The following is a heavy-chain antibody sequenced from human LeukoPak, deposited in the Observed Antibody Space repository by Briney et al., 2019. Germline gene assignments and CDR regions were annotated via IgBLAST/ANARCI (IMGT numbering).Heavy chain of an antibody. D-gene: IGHD3-22*01. J-gene: IGHJ4*02. CDR2: IYYSGST. V-gene: IGHV4-39*07. CDR1: GGSISSSSYY. Sequence: SETLSLTCTVSGGSISSSSYYWGWIRQPPGKGLEWIGSIYYSGSTYHNSSLKSRITISVHTSKNQFSLKLSSVTAADTAVFYCARDGTVTTGYYFDHWGQGTLVTVSA. CDR3: ARDGTVTTGYYFDH.